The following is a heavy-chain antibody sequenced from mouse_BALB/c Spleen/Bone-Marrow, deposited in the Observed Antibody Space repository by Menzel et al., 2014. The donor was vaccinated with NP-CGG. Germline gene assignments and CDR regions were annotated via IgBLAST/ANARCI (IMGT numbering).Heavy chain of an antibody. CDR2: MNPFNDGT. Sequence: EVQLQESGPELVKPGASVKMSCKASRYTFTSYVLLWVRQKPGQGLEWIGFMNPFNDGTKYSEKFKGKATLTSDKSSSTAYMELSSLTSEDSAVYYCAREVVATDYFDYWGQGTTLTVSS. CDR1: RYTFTSYV. CDR3: AREVVATDYFDY. J-gene: IGHJ2*01. V-gene: IGHV1-14*01. D-gene: IGHD1-1*01.